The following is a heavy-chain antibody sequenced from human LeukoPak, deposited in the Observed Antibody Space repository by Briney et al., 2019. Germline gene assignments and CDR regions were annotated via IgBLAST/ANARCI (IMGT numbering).Heavy chain of an antibody. V-gene: IGHV3-21*01. CDR3: AREDIVASYFDY. CDR1: GFTFSSYS. CDR2: ISSSSSYI. D-gene: IGHD5-12*01. Sequence: GGSLRLSCAASGFTFSSYSMNWVRQAPGKGLEWVSSISSSSSYIYYADSVKGRFTISRDNADNSLYLQINSLRAEDTAVYYCAREDIVASYFDYWGQGTLVTVSS. J-gene: IGHJ4*02.